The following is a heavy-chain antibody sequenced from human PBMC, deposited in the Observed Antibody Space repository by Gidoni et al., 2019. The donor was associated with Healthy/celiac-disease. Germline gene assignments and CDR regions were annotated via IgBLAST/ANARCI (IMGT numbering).Heavy chain of an antibody. V-gene: IGHV3-74*01. D-gene: IGHD6-13*01. CDR3: ARVYSSSWYDPYYYYGMDV. CDR1: GFTFSIYW. J-gene: IGHJ6*02. CDR2: INSDGSSK. Sequence: EVQLVESGGGLVQPGGSLRFSCAASGFTFSIYWLHWVRQAPGKGLVWVSRINSDGSSKSYADSVKGRFTSSRDNAKNTLYLQMNRLRAEDTAVYYCARVYSSSWYDPYYYYGMDVWGQGTTVTVSS.